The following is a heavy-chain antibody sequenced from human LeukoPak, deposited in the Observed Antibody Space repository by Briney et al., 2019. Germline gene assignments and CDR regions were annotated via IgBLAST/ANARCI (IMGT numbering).Heavy chain of an antibody. CDR1: GFTFSSYE. CDR2: ISSSGSTI. V-gene: IGHV3-48*03. CDR3: ARDSVNCRGCAFDI. J-gene: IGHJ3*02. D-gene: IGHD3-10*01. Sequence: GGSLRLSCAASGFTFSSYEMNWVRQAPGKGLEWVSYISSSGSTIYYADSVKGRFTISRDNAKNSLYLQMNSLRAEDTAVYYCARDSVNCRGCAFDIWGQGTVVTVSS.